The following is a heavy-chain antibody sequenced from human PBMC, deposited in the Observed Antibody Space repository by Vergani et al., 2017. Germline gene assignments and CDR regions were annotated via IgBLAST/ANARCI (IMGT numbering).Heavy chain of an antibody. Sequence: EVQLVQSGAEVKKPGESLKISCKGSGYSFTTYWIGWVRQMPGKGLEWMGIIYPGDSDTRYSPSFQGQVTISADKSISTAYLQGSSLKASDTAMYYCARRGHYYDSSGYYQSDAFDIWGQGTMVTVSS. CDR3: ARRGHYYDSSGYYQSDAFDI. CDR2: IYPGDSDT. V-gene: IGHV5-51*01. D-gene: IGHD3-22*01. CDR1: GYSFTTYW. J-gene: IGHJ3*02.